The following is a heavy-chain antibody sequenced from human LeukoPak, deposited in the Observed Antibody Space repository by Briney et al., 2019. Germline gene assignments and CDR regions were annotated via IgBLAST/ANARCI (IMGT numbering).Heavy chain of an antibody. CDR1: GYTFTSYY. D-gene: IGHD5-24*01. J-gene: IGHJ3*02. CDR3: VPTKLQTDAFDI. Sequence: ASVKVSCKASGYTFTSYYMHWVRQAPGRGLEWMGIINPSGGSTSYAQKFQGRVTMTRDTSTSTVYMELSSLRSEDTAVYYCVPTKLQTDAFDIWGQGTMVTVSS. CDR2: INPSGGST. V-gene: IGHV1-46*01.